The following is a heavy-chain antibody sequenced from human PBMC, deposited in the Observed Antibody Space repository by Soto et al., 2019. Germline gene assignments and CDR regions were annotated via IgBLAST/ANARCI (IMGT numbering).Heavy chain of an antibody. Sequence: ASVKVSCRTSGYTFTDYDMHWVRQAPGQGFEWVGGINPKSGGPKYVPKFQGRVTVTRDTSTSTAYMELNRLTSDDTAVYYCASEDCRNTNCLKGFDYWGQGTLVTVSS. J-gene: IGHJ4*02. D-gene: IGHD2-2*01. CDR1: GYTFTDYD. V-gene: IGHV1-2*02. CDR2: INPKSGGP. CDR3: ASEDCRNTNCLKGFDY.